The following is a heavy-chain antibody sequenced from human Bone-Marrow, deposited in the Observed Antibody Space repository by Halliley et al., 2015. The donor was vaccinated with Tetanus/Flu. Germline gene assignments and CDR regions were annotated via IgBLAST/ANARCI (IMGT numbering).Heavy chain of an antibody. D-gene: IGHD2-21*02. CDR1: GYKFTNYW. V-gene: IGHV5-10-1*01. Sequence: QLVQSGAEVKKPGESLRISCLGSGYKFTNYWISWVRQIPGKGLEWMGRIDPSDFYTDYNPSFQGHVTISADTSISTAFLQWNSLKASDAAIYYCARLEPTVAMTPLPDGWGQGTTVTVSS. J-gene: IGHJ6*02. CDR3: ARLEPTVAMTPLPDG. CDR2: IDPSDFYT.